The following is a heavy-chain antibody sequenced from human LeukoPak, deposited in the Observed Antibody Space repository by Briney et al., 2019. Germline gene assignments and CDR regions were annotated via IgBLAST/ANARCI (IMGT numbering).Heavy chain of an antibody. Sequence: SETLSLTCTVSGGSISSSSYYWGWIRQPPGKGLEWIGSIYYSGSTYYNPSLKSRVTISVDTSKNQFSLKLSSVTAADTAVYYCARRRSNYYGMDVWGQGTTVTVSS. D-gene: IGHD6-13*01. J-gene: IGHJ6*02. CDR2: IYYSGST. CDR3: ARRRSNYYGMDV. CDR1: GGSISSSSYY. V-gene: IGHV4-39*01.